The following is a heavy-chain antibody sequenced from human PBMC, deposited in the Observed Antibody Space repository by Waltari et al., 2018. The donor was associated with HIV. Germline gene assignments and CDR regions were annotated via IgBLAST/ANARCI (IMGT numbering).Heavy chain of an antibody. CDR1: GFTFDDYG. V-gene: IGHV3-9*01. CDR3: VKLKSSGYDFSYFDY. CDR2: ISWNSGSL. J-gene: IGHJ4*02. Sequence: EVQLVESGGGLVQPGRSLGLSCEASGFTFDDYGMHWVRQAPGKGLEWVSGISWNSGSLGYADSVKGRFTISRDNAKNSLYLQLNSLRAEDTAVYYCVKLKSSGYDFSYFDYWGQGTLVTVSS. D-gene: IGHD5-12*01.